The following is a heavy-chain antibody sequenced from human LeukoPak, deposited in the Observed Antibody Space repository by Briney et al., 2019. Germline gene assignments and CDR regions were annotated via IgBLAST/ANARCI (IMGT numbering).Heavy chain of an antibody. V-gene: IGHV3-23*01. D-gene: IGHD3-10*01. J-gene: IGHJ4*02. Sequence: PGGSLRLSCAASGFSFSSYAMNWVRQAPGKGLERVSVISVSGGSTYYADSVKGRFTISRDNSKNTLYLQMNSLRAEDTAVYYCAKDWGYYGSGSYWIDYWAREPWSPSPQ. CDR1: GFSFSSYA. CDR2: ISVSGGST. CDR3: AKDWGYYGSGSYWIDY.